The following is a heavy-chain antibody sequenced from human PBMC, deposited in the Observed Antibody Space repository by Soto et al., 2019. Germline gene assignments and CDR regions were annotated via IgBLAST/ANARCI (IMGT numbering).Heavy chain of an antibody. CDR1: GFTFSSYG. Sequence: GGSLRLSCAASGFTFSSYGMHWVRQAPGKGLEWVAVISYDGSNKYYADSVKGRFTISRDNSKNTLYLQMNSLRAEDTAVYYCAKDSPPLAVAGLFDYWGQGTLVTVSS. J-gene: IGHJ4*02. CDR2: ISYDGSNK. CDR3: AKDSPPLAVAGLFDY. V-gene: IGHV3-30*18. D-gene: IGHD6-19*01.